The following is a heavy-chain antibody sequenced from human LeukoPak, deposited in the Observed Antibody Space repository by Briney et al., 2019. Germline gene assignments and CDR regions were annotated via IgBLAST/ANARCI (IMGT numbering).Heavy chain of an antibody. D-gene: IGHD3-3*01. J-gene: IGHJ4*02. V-gene: IGHV3-23*01. CDR1: GFSFTNYA. Sequence: GGSLRLSCAASGFSFTNYAMNWVRQAPGKGLEWVSFIGANGTTTHYSDSVKGRFTISRDNSKNTLFLQINSLRAEDTAAYYCAKGAQFDFWSGYTLEYFDVWGKGTLVTVSS. CDR3: AKGAQFDFWSGYTLEYFDV. CDR2: IGANGTTT.